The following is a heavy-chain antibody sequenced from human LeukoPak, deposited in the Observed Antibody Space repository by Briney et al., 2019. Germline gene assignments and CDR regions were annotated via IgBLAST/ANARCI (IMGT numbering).Heavy chain of an antibody. CDR1: GYTLTELS. CDR3: ATDRPVAATPYYYYGMDV. CDR2: FDPEDGET. D-gene: IGHD2-15*01. Sequence: ASVKVSCKVSGYTLTELSMHWVRQAPGKGLEWMGGFDPEDGETIYAQKFQGRVTMTEDTSTDTAYMELSSLRSEDTAVYYCATDRPVAATPYYYYGMDVWGQGTAVTVSS. V-gene: IGHV1-24*01. J-gene: IGHJ6*02.